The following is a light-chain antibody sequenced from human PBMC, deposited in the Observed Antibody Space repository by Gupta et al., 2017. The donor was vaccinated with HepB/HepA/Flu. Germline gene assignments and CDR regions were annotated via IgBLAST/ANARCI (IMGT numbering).Light chain of an antibody. CDR3: QQYNNWHMHS. J-gene: IGKJ2*03. Sequence: EIVLMQTLATLTVSPGARATFPCRASQSISSNLVWSQQNPGHPPWLLIYGASTRATRVPPRFSGSRSGTEFTLTISSLQSEDFSVYYCQQYNNWHMHSFGQGTKLEIK. CDR1: QSISSN. CDR2: GAS. V-gene: IGKV3-15*01.